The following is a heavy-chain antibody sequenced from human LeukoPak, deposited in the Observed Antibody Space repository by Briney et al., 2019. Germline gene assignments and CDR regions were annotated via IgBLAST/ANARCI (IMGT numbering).Heavy chain of an antibody. CDR1: GFTFSSYA. CDR2: ISSSGSTT. CDR3: ARRNSAWYFDY. V-gene: IGHV3-23*01. D-gene: IGHD4-23*01. Sequence: PGGSLRLSCVASGFTFSSYAMTWLRQAPGKGLEGVSGISSSGSTTYYADYVKGRFTISRDNSKNTLYLQMNSLRAEDTAVYYCARRNSAWYFDYWGQGTLVTVSS. J-gene: IGHJ4*02.